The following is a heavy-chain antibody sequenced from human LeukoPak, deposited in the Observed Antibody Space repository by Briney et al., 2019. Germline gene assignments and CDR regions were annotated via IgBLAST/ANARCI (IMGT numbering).Heavy chain of an antibody. CDR2: INHSGST. CDR1: GGSFSGYY. D-gene: IGHD3-3*01. Sequence: KPSETLSLTCAVYGGSFSGYYWSWIRQPPGKGLEWIGEINHSGSTNYNPSLKSRVTISVDTSKNQFSLKLSSVTAADTAVYYCARRSYHYDFWSGYYGGYMDVWGKGTTVTVSS. CDR3: ARRSYHYDFWSGYYGGYMDV. V-gene: IGHV4-34*01. J-gene: IGHJ6*03.